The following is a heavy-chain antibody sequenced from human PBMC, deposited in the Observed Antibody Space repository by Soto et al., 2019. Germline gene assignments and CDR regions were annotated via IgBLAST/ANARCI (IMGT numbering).Heavy chain of an antibody. V-gene: IGHV3-30-3*01. CDR2: ISYDGSNK. CDR3: ARVGRLHYVDY. Sequence: QVQLVESGGGVVQPGRSLRLSCAASGFTFSRYAMHWVRQAPGKGLEWVAVISYDGSNKYYADSVKGRFTISRDNSKNTLFLQMNSLRAEDTAVYYCARVGRLHYVDYWGQGTLVTVSS. CDR1: GFTFSRYA. J-gene: IGHJ4*02. D-gene: IGHD4-17*01.